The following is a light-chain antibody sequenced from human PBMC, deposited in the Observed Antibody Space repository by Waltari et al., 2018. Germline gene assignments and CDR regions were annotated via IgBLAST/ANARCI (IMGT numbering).Light chain of an antibody. V-gene: IGLV1-47*01. CDR2: RNE. CDR1: SPHIGKNY. CDR3: AAWDDSLSGPGV. J-gene: IGLJ3*02. Sequence: QSVLTQPPSASVHPGQRVTMSCSGSSPHIGKNYVYWYQQLPGTAPKLLIYRNEQRPSGVPDRFSGSKSGTSASLAISGLRSEDEANYYCAAWDDSLSGPGVFGGGTKLTVL.